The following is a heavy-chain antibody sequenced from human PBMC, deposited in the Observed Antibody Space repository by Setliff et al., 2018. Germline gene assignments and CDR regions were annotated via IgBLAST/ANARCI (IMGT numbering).Heavy chain of an antibody. CDR1: GGSLSGYF. D-gene: IGHD3-16*01. CDR2: VSRSGST. CDR3: ASWGSAIAFDL. J-gene: IGHJ3*01. Sequence: SETLSLTCAVYGGSLSGYFRTWIRQPPGKGLEWIGYVSRSGSTSYNSSLKRQISISLDTSKNQFSLKLSSVTAADTAIYYCASWGSAIAFDLWGQGTVVTVSS. V-gene: IGHV4-34*09.